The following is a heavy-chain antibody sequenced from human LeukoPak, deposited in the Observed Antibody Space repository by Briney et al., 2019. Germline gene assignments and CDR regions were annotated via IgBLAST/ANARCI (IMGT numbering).Heavy chain of an antibody. CDR2: ISGSGGST. Sequence: GGSLRLSCAASGFTFSSYAMSWVRQAPGKGLEWVSAISGSGGSTYYADSVKGRFTISRDNSKNTLYLQMNSLRAEDTAVYYCAKDWGYYDSSGYYYDEVYFDYWGQGTLVTVSS. CDR1: GFTFSSYA. CDR3: AKDWGYYDSSGYYYDEVYFDY. J-gene: IGHJ4*02. D-gene: IGHD3-22*01. V-gene: IGHV3-23*01.